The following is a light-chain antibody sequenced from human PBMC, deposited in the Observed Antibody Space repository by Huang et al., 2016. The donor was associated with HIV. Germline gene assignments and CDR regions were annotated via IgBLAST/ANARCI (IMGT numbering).Light chain of an antibody. J-gene: IGKJ3*01. V-gene: IGKV3-15*01. Sequence: ETVMTQSPVTLSVSPGDRAPLSCRSSQIVSSHLAWYQQKPGQSPRLLIYAASTRATGVPARFSGSGAGTEFTLTISTLQSGDSAVYYCQQYNDFRSTFGPGTRVEIK. CDR2: AAS. CDR1: QIVSSH. CDR3: QQYNDFRST.